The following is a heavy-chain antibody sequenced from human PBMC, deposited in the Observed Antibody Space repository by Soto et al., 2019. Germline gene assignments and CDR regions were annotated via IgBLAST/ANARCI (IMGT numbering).Heavy chain of an antibody. CDR1: GFSLSSRRVG. CDR3: AHDDVGQQGFDF. Sequence: KESGPTLVKPTQTLTLTCPFSGFSLSSRRVGVGWIRQPPGKALEWLALVYWDDDMRYSPSLKSRLTITKDTSKNQVVLTMTNMDPADTATYYCAHDDVGQQGFDFWGQGTLVTVSS. V-gene: IGHV2-5*02. CDR2: VYWDDDM. D-gene: IGHD1-1*01. J-gene: IGHJ4*02.